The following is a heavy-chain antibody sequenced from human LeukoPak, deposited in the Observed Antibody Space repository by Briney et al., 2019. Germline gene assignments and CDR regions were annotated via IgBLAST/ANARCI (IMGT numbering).Heavy chain of an antibody. D-gene: IGHD3-10*01. J-gene: IGHJ4*02. CDR1: GGTFSSYA. V-gene: IGHV1-69*04. CDR3: ARWSMVRGVITFGFDY. Sequence: SVKVSCKASGGTFSSYAISWVRQAPGQGLEWMGRIIPILGIANYAQKFQGRVTITADKSTSTAYMELSSLRAEDTAVYYCARWSMVRGVITFGFDYWGQGTLVTVSS. CDR2: IIPILGIA.